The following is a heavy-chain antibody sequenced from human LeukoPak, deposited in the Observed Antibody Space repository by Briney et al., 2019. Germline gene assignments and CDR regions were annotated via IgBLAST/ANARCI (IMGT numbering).Heavy chain of an antibody. CDR3: ARGSREPGNFDY. V-gene: IGHV4-39*01. CDR1: GRSISSSGYY. Sequence: SQSLSLTRPLSGRSISSSGYYSGWIRQPPGKGLEWFGSIYFSGNPYYNPSLKSRVTISVDTSKNQFSLRLSSVTAADTAVYYCARGSREPGNFDYWGQGTLVTVSA. CDR2: IYFSGNP. D-gene: IGHD1-14*01. J-gene: IGHJ4*02.